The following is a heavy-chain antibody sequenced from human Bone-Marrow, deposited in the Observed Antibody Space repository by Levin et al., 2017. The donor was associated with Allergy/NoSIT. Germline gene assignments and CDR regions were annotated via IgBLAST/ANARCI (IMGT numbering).Heavy chain of an antibody. Sequence: SETLSLTCAVYGGSFSGYYWSWIRQPPGKGLEWIGEINHSGSTNYNPSLKSRVTISVDTSKNQFSLKLSSVTAADTAVYYCARDGYCSGGSCYSAAFDIWGQGTMVTVSS. J-gene: IGHJ3*02. CDR2: INHSGST. D-gene: IGHD2-15*01. CDR1: GGSFSGYY. CDR3: ARDGYCSGGSCYSAAFDI. V-gene: IGHV4-34*01.